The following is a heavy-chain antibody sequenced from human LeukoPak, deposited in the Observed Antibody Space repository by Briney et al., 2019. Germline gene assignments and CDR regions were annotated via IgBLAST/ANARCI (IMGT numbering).Heavy chain of an antibody. Sequence: PSETLSLTCTVSGGSISSYYWSWIRQPPGKGLEWIGYIYYSGSTNYNPSLKSRVTISVDTSKNQFSLKLSSVTAADTAVYYCARMDGSGSYYSDYWGQGTLVTVSS. CDR1: GGSISSYY. V-gene: IGHV4-59*01. CDR2: IYYSGST. D-gene: IGHD3-10*01. CDR3: ARMDGSGSYYSDY. J-gene: IGHJ4*02.